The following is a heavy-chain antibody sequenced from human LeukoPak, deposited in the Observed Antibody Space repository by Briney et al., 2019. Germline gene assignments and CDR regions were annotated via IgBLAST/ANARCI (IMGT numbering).Heavy chain of an antibody. D-gene: IGHD3-3*01. V-gene: IGHV3-21*01. CDR3: ARDAHYDFWSGYYQYYYYYGMDV. CDR2: ISSSSSYI. J-gene: IGHJ6*02. Sequence: GGSLRLSCAASGFTFSSYSMNWVRQAPGKGLEWVSSISSSSSYIYYADSVKGRFTISRDNAKNSLYLQMNSLRAGDTAVYYCARDAHYDFWSGYYQYYYYYGMDVWGQGTTVTVSS. CDR1: GFTFSSYS.